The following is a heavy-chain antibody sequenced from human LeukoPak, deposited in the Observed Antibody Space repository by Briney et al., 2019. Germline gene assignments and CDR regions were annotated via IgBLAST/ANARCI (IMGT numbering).Heavy chain of an antibody. Sequence: SETLSLTCTVSGGSISSSSYSWGWIRQPPGKGLEWIGSIYYSGSTYFNPSLKSRVTISVDTSKNQFSLKLSSVTAADTAVYYCASQPYTIFGVVTLNYFDYWGQGTLVTVSS. CDR2: IYYSGST. CDR3: ASQPYTIFGVVTLNYFDY. CDR1: GGSISSSSYS. J-gene: IGHJ4*02. D-gene: IGHD3-3*01. V-gene: IGHV4-39*07.